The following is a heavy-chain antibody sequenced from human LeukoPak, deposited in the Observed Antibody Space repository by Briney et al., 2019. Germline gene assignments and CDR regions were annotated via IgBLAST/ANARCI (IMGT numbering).Heavy chain of an antibody. D-gene: IGHD1-26*01. V-gene: IGHV3-23*01. Sequence: QSGGSLRLSCAASGFTFSSHGMSWVRQAPGKGLEWVSAINGGGSSTYYADAVKGRFTISRDNSKNTLYLQMNSLRAEDTGLYYCARPLTLDGYYRGFDYWGLGTQVIVSS. CDR3: ARPLTLDGYYRGFDY. CDR1: GFTFSSHG. J-gene: IGHJ4*02. CDR2: INGGGSST.